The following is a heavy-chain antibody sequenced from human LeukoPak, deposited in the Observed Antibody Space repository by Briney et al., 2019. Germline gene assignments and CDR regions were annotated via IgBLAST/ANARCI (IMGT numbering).Heavy chain of an antibody. CDR3: ARAYCSGDTCYSVYFDY. Sequence: GGSLRLSCAASGFTVSTSYMNWVRQAPGKGLEWVSVIYSDGRTYYADSGKGRFTISRDNSKNTVYLQMNSLRAEDTAVYYCARAYCSGDTCYSVYFDYWGKGTLVTVSS. CDR2: IYSDGRT. CDR1: GFTVSTSY. V-gene: IGHV3-53*01. J-gene: IGHJ4*02. D-gene: IGHD2-15*01.